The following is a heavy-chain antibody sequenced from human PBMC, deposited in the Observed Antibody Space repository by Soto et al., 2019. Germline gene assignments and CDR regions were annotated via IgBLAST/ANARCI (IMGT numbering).Heavy chain of an antibody. J-gene: IGHJ6*02. CDR2: INGGNGNT. D-gene: IGHD1-1*01. CDR3: ARGKGMEENYYYYGMDV. CDR1: GYSFSAHS. V-gene: IGHV1-3*01. Sequence: ASVKVSCKASGYSFSAHSIHWVRQAPGRGLEWMGWINGGNGNTKYSQKFRDRVTITRDASASTGYMELSSLRPEDTAVYYCARGKGMEENYYYYGMDVCGQGTTVTFSS.